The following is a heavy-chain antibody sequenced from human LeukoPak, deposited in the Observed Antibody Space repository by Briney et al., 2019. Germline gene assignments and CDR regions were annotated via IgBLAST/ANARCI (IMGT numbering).Heavy chain of an antibody. V-gene: IGHV3-30*02. J-gene: IGHJ4*02. CDR2: IRYDGSIK. CDR1: RFTFSSYA. D-gene: IGHD6-19*01. Sequence: GGSLTLSCAASRFTFSSYAMHWVRQPPGKGLEWVSFIRYDGSIKNYADSVEGRFTISRDNSKNTLYLQMNSLRADDTAVYYCARGIAVAGTELADWGQGTLVTVSA. CDR3: ARGIAVAGTELAD.